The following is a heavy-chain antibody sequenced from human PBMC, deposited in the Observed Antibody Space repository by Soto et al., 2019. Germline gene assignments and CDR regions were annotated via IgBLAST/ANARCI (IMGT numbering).Heavy chain of an antibody. Sequence: VQLVESGGGLIQPGGSLRLSCAASGFTVSSDYMSWVRQAPGKGLEWVAVISYDGSNKYYADSVKGRFTISRDNSKNTLYLQMNSLRAEDTAVYYCAKDRQSYYYYGMDVWGQGTTVTVSS. J-gene: IGHJ6*02. CDR1: GFTVSSDY. CDR3: AKDRQSYYYYGMDV. V-gene: IGHV3-30*18. CDR2: ISYDGSNK.